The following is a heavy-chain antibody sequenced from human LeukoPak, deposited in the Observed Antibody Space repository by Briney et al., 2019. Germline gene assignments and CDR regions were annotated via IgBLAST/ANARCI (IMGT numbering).Heavy chain of an antibody. Sequence: SETLSLTCTVSGGSISSSSYYWGWIRQPPGKGLEWIGSIFYSGSTYYNPSLKSRVTVSVDTSKNQFSLELSSVTAADTAVYYCATRYTSGWYVSDWGQGTLVTVSS. D-gene: IGHD6-19*01. CDR1: GGSISSSSYY. V-gene: IGHV4-39*01. CDR2: IFYSGST. J-gene: IGHJ4*02. CDR3: ATRYTSGWYVSD.